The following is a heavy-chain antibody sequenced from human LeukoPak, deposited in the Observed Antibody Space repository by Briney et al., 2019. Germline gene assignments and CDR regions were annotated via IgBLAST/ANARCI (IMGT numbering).Heavy chain of an antibody. Sequence: SETLSLTCTVSGGSISSYYWSWIQQPPGKGLEWIGYIYYSGSTNYNPSLTSRVTISVDTSKNQFSLKLSSVTAADTAVYYCARGWYGWYFDLWGRGTLVTVSS. CDR1: GGSISSYY. J-gene: IGHJ2*01. V-gene: IGHV4-59*01. CDR3: ARGWYGWYFDL. CDR2: IYYSGST. D-gene: IGHD6-19*01.